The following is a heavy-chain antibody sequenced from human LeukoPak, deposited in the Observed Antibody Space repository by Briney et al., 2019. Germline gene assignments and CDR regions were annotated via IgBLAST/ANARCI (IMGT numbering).Heavy chain of an antibody. Sequence: GGSLRLSCAASGFTFSNSAMDWVRQVPGKGLEWVSSIDYDSSHIYYAASVRGRFTISRDNARNSVYLQMNSLRVEDTAVYYCARDPLRYLRVGHYDYWGQGTLVAVSS. D-gene: IGHD3-9*01. J-gene: IGHJ4*02. CDR3: ARDPLRYLRVGHYDY. CDR2: IDYDSSHI. CDR1: GFTFSNSA. V-gene: IGHV3-21*01.